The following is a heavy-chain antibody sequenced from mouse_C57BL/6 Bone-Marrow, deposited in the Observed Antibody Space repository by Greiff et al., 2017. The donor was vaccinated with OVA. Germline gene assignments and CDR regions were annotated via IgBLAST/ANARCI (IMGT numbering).Heavy chain of an antibody. CDR1: GYAFSSSW. J-gene: IGHJ2*01. CDR2: IYPGDGDT. Sequence: VQRVESGPELVKPGASVKISCKASGYAFSSSWMNWVKQRPGKGLEWIGRIYPGDGDTNYNGKFKGKATLTADKSSSTAYMQLSSLTSEDSAVYFCARLPTHYGSSFYYFDYWGQGTTLTVSS. CDR3: ARLPTHYGSSFYYFDY. V-gene: IGHV1-82*01. D-gene: IGHD1-1*01.